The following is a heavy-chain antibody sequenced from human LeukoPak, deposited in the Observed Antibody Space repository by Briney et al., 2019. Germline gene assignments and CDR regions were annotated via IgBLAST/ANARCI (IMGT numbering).Heavy chain of an antibody. CDR2: IYYSGST. V-gene: IGHV4-59*01. D-gene: IGHD3-10*01. CDR1: GGSISSYY. J-gene: IGHJ4*02. Sequence: PSETLSLTCTVSGGSISSYYWSWVRQPPGKGLEWIGYIYYSGSTNYNPSLKSRVTISVATPKNQFSLKLSAVTAADTVVYYFARGWGVRGVNGWYYWGQGTLVTVSS. CDR3: ARGWGVRGVNGWYY.